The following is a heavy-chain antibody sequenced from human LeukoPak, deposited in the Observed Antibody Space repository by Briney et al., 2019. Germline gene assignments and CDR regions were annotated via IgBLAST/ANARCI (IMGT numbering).Heavy chain of an antibody. CDR2: IYSGGTT. CDR1: GFTVSSNY. CDR3: ARLVRDAFDI. V-gene: IGHV3-53*01. Sequence: GGSLRLSCAASGFTVSSNYMTWVRQAPGKGLEWVSIIYSGGTTYYADSVKGRFTISRDNSKNTLYLQVKSLRAEDTAVYYCARLVRDAFDIWGQGTMVTVSS. J-gene: IGHJ3*02.